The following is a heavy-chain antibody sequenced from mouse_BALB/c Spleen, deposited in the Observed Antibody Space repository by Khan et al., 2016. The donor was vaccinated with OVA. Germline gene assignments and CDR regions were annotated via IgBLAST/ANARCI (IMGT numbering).Heavy chain of an antibody. CDR3: AKGIWSYYVALDY. J-gene: IGHJ4*01. D-gene: IGHD1-1*02. CDR2: IWGGGST. CDR1: GFSLTDYG. Sequence: VELVESGPGLVAPSQSLSITCTVSGFSLTDYGVSWIRQPPGKGLEWLGVIWGGGSTYYNSDLKSRLSISKDNSKSQVFLKMNSLQTDDTAMYYCAKGIWSYYVALDYWGQGTSVTVSS. V-gene: IGHV2-6-5*01.